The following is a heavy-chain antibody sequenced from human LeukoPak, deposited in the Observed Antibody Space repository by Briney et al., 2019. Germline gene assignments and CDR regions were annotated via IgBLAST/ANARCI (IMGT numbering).Heavy chain of an antibody. CDR3: ARVRYDILTGYSGRGPFDI. J-gene: IGHJ3*02. Sequence: GASVKVSCKASGYTFTSYGISWVRQAPGQGLEWMGWISAYNGNTNYAQKLQGRVTMTTDTSTSTAYMELRSLRSDDTAVYYCARVRYDILTGYSGRGPFDIWGQGTMVTVSS. CDR1: GYTFTSYG. D-gene: IGHD3-9*01. V-gene: IGHV1-18*01. CDR2: ISAYNGNT.